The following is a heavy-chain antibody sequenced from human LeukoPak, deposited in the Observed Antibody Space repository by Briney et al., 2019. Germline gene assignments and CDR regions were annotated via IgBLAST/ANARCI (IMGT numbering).Heavy chain of an antibody. D-gene: IGHD6-13*01. CDR1: GFTFSSYG. V-gene: IGHV3-33*01. CDR3: ARKQQLVKRGNWFDP. Sequence: GGSLRLSCAASGFTFSSYGMHWVRQAPGKGLEWVAVIWYDGSNKYYADSVKGRFTISRDNSKNTLYLQMNSLRAEDTAVYYCARKQQLVKRGNWFDPWGQGTLVTVSS. J-gene: IGHJ5*02. CDR2: IWYDGSNK.